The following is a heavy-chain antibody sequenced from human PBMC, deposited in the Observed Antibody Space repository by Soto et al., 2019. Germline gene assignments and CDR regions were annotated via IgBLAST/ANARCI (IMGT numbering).Heavy chain of an antibody. CDR3: AGQPTAGSYYDLGSYYYYYAMDV. Sequence: SETLSLTCTVSGGSISSSSYSWGWIRQPPGKGPEWIGTFYYSGSTYYNPSLKSRVTISVDTSKNQFFLKLSSVTAADTAVYYCAGQPTAGSYYDLGSYYYYYAMDVWGQGTTVTVS. CDR2: FYYSGST. J-gene: IGHJ6*02. D-gene: IGHD3-10*01. CDR1: GGSISSSSYS. V-gene: IGHV4-39*01.